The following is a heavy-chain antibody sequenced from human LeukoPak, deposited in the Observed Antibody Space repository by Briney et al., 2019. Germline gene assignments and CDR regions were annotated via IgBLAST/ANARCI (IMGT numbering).Heavy chain of an antibody. D-gene: IGHD6-19*01. CDR1: GGSISSGGYY. Sequence: PSQTLSLTCTVSGGSISSGGYYWSWIRQHPGKGLEWIGYIYYSGSTYYNPSLKSRVTISVDTSKNQFSLKLSSVTAADTAVYYCARVGGSGWLVNFDYWGQGTLVTVSS. J-gene: IGHJ4*02. CDR3: ARVGGSGWLVNFDY. CDR2: IYYSGST. V-gene: IGHV4-31*03.